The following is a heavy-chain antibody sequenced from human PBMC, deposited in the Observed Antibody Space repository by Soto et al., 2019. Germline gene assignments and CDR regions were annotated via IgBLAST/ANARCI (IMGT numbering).Heavy chain of an antibody. J-gene: IGHJ4*02. CDR1: GGSISSNY. Sequence: SETLSLTCTVSGGSISSNYWTWIRQPPGKGLEWIGYVYNSGSTNYNPSLKSRVTISEDTSKSQFSLKVNSMTAADTAVYYCARYRREAVAGYTLDNWGQGTLVTVSS. V-gene: IGHV4-59*01. CDR2: VYNSGST. D-gene: IGHD6-13*01. CDR3: ARYRREAVAGYTLDN.